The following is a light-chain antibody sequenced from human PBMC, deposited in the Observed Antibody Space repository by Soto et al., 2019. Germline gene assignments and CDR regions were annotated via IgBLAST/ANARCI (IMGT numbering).Light chain of an antibody. J-gene: IGKJ5*01. Sequence: EIVMTQTPLSLPVTPGEPASISCRSSQSLLDSDDGDTYLDWFLQKPGQSPQLLIYTVSYRASGVPDRFSGSGSGTDFTLKISRVEAEDVGVYYCMQRTESPTFGQGTRLEIK. CDR3: MQRTESPT. CDR1: QSLLDSDDGDTY. V-gene: IGKV2-40*01. CDR2: TVS.